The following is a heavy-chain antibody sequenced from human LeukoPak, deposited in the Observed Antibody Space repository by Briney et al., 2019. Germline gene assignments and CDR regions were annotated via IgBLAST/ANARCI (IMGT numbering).Heavy chain of an antibody. Sequence: PGGSLRLSCAASGFTFSDYYMSWIRQAPGKGLEWVSYISSSGSIIYYADSVKGRFTISRDNAKNSLYLQMNSLRAEDTAVYYCARDCIAAAGTCAFDIWGQGTMVTVSS. CDR2: ISSSGSII. J-gene: IGHJ3*02. D-gene: IGHD6-13*01. CDR1: GFTFSDYY. V-gene: IGHV3-11*01. CDR3: ARDCIAAAGTCAFDI.